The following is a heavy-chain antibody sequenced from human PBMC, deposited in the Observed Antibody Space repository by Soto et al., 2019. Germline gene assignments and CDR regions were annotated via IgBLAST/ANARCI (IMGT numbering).Heavy chain of an antibody. J-gene: IGHJ4*02. V-gene: IGHV3-23*01. CDR3: AKPRRITMVRGVDY. D-gene: IGHD3-10*01. CDR1: GFTFSSYA. CDR2: ISGSGGST. Sequence: GSLRLSCAASGFTFSSYAMSWVRQAPGKGLEWVSAISGSGGSTYYADSVKGRFTISRDNSKNTLYLQMNSLRAEDRAVYYCAKPRRITMVRGVDYWGQGTLVTVSS.